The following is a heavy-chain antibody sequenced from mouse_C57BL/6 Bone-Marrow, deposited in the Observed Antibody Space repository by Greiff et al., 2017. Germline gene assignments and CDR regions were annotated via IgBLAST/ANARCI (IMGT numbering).Heavy chain of an antibody. J-gene: IGHJ4*01. D-gene: IGHD2-10*02. V-gene: IGHV5-12*01. CDR2: ISNGGGST. CDR1: GFTFSDYY. Sequence: EVHLVESGGGLVQPGGSLKLSCAASGFTFSDYYMYWVRQTPEKRLEWVAYISNGGGSTYYPDTVKGRFTISRDNAKNTLYLQMSRLKSEDTAMYHCARQGYGNFYYAMDYWGQGTSVTVSS. CDR3: ARQGYGNFYYAMDY.